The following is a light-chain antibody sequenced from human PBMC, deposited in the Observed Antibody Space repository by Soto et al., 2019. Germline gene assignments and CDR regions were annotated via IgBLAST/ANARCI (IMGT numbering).Light chain of an antibody. CDR1: QSVSSSY. Sequence: EIVLTQSPGTLSVSPGERATLSCRASQSVSSSYLAWYQQKPGQAPRLLIYDASSRATGIPDRFSGSGSGTDFTLTISRLEPEDFAVYYCQQYGSSQYTFGQGTKLEIK. J-gene: IGKJ2*01. CDR3: QQYGSSQYT. V-gene: IGKV3-20*01. CDR2: DAS.